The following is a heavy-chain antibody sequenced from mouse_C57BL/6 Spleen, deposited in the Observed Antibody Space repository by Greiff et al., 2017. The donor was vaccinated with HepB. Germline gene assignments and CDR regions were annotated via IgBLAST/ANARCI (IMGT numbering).Heavy chain of an antibody. CDR3: TRAHDGYYVNWYFDV. CDR2: ISSGGDYI. J-gene: IGHJ1*03. V-gene: IGHV5-9-1*02. CDR1: GFTFSSYA. D-gene: IGHD2-3*01. Sequence: EVQVVESGEGLVKPGGSLKLSCAASGFTFSSYAMSWVRQTPEKRLEWVAYISSGGDYIYYADTVKGRFTISRDNARNTLYLQMSSLKSEDTAMYYCTRAHDGYYVNWYFDVWGTGTTVTVSS.